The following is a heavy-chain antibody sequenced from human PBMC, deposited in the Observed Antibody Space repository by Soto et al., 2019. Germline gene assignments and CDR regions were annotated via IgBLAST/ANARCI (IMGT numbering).Heavy chain of an antibody. CDR2: ISYDGSNQ. J-gene: IGHJ4*02. CDR3: ARTIVVQSNSDY. D-gene: IGHD2-15*01. CDR1: GFTFRSYA. V-gene: IGHV3-30-3*01. Sequence: QVQLVESGGGVVQPGRSLRLSCEASGFTFRSYAMHWVRQAPGKGLEWVAVISYDGSNQYYADSVKGRFTISRDNSKNTLHLQMNSLRAEDTAVYYCARTIVVQSNSDYWGPGTLVTVSS.